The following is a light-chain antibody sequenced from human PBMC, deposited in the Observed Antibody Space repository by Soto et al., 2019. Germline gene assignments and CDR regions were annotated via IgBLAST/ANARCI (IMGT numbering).Light chain of an antibody. CDR1: SSNIGAGYD. CDR3: QSYDSSRSHV. CDR2: GNS. J-gene: IGLJ1*01. V-gene: IGLV1-40*01. Sequence: QSVLTQPTSVSGAPGQRVTISCTGSSSNIGAGYDVHWYQQLPGTAPKLLIYGNSNRPSGVPDRFSGAKSGTSASLAITGLQAEDEADYYCQSYDSSRSHVFGTGTKLTVL.